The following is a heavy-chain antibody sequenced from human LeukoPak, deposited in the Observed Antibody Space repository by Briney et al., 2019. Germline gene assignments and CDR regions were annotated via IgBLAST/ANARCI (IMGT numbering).Heavy chain of an antibody. V-gene: IGHV4-38-2*01. CDR3: ARQSSTGLSATDY. D-gene: IGHD2-2*01. CDR2: IYHSGST. Sequence: PSETLSLTCAVSGYSISSGYYWGWIRQPPGRGLEWIGSIYHSGSTYYNPSLKSRVTISVDTSKNQFSLKLSSVTAADTAVYYCARQSSTGLSATDYRGQGTLVTVSS. CDR1: GYSISSGYY. J-gene: IGHJ4*02.